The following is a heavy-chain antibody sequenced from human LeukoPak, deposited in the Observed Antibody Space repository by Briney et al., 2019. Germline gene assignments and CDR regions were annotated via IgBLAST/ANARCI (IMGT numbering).Heavy chain of an antibody. D-gene: IGHD1-26*01. Sequence: GSLRLSCAASGFTFSSYAMSWVRQAPGKGLEWVSAISDSGGSTYYADSVNGRFTISSDTSKNTMYLQMNSLRAEDTAVYYCAKGGIVGATAGGDIDYWGQGTLVTVSS. CDR3: AKGGIVGATAGGDIDY. V-gene: IGHV3-23*01. CDR1: GFTFSSYA. J-gene: IGHJ4*02. CDR2: ISDSGGST.